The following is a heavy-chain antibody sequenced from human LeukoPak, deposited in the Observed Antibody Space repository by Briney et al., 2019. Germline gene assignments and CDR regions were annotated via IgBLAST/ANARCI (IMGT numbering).Heavy chain of an antibody. CDR1: GYTFTGYY. CDR2: INPNSGGT. J-gene: IGHJ4*02. Sequence: ASVKVSCKASGYTFTGYYIHRVRQAPGQGLEWMGWINPNSGGTNYAQKFQGRVTMTRDTSISTAYMELSRMRPDDTAVYYCARVPNWDFDYWGQGTLVTVSS. V-gene: IGHV1-2*02. D-gene: IGHD1-1*01. CDR3: ARVPNWDFDY.